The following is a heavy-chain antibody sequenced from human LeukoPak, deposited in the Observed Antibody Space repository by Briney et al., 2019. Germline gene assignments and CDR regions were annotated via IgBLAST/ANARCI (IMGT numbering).Heavy chain of an antibody. V-gene: IGHV3-30*18. CDR1: GFTFSSYG. CDR2: ISYDGSNK. Sequence: GGSLRLSCAASGFTFSSYGMHWVRQAPGKGLEGVAVISYDGSNKYYADSVRGRFTISRDNSKNTLYLQMNSLRAEDTAVYYCAKPGYSGYGAPFDYWGQGTLVTVSS. D-gene: IGHD5-12*01. CDR3: AKPGYSGYGAPFDY. J-gene: IGHJ4*02.